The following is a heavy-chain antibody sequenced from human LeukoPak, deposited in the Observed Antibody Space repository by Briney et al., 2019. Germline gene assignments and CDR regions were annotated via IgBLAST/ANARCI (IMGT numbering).Heavy chain of an antibody. CDR1: GYTFTNYA. V-gene: IGHV1-18*04. CDR2: VTPHNGNT. D-gene: IGHD4-17*01. Sequence: ASVKVSCKTSGYTFTNYAITRLRQAPGQGLEWMGWVTPHNGNTNYAQKFLDRVTMTTNTSTTTVYMQLRSLTSDDAAMYYCARDRGGYGDYSYWGQGTLVTVSS. J-gene: IGHJ4*02. CDR3: ARDRGGYGDYSY.